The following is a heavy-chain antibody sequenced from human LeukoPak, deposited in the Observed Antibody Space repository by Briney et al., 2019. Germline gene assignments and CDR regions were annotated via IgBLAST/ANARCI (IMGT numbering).Heavy chain of an antibody. CDR1: GFTFGAYF. CDR3: VKDLNGTWSFDY. J-gene: IGHJ4*02. D-gene: IGHD2-8*01. V-gene: IGHV3-64D*06. CDR2: ISSNEYDT. Sequence: PGGSLRLSCSASGFTFGAYFTHWVRQAPGKGLQYVSSISSNEYDTYYADSVKGRFTISRDNSKNTLFLQMNNLRPEDTAVYYCVKDLNGTWSFDYWGQGTLVTVSS.